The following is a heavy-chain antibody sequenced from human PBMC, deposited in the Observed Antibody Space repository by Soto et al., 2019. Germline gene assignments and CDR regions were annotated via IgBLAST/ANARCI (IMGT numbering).Heavy chain of an antibody. V-gene: IGHV4-59*01. CDR2: IFYRGST. Sequence: QVQLQESGPGLVKTSETLSLTCTVSGGSISPYYWSWIRQSPGKGLEWIGYIFYRGSTNYNPSLKNRGTISVDMSKNQFALKLSSVTAADTAVDSCARSVSAMAPSDIWGQETMVTVSS. D-gene: IGHD5-18*01. CDR1: GGSISPYY. J-gene: IGHJ3*02. CDR3: ARSVSAMAPSDI.